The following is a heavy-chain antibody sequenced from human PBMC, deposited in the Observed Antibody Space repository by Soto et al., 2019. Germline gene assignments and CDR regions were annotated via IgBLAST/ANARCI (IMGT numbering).Heavy chain of an antibody. Sequence: GGSLRLSCAASGFTFSNAWMNWVRQAPGKGLEWVGRIKSKTDGGTKDYAAPGKGRFTISRDDSKNTLYLQMNSLKTEDTAVYYCTTDQVGLRRFMISGQPRNDAFDIWGQGTMVTVSS. J-gene: IGHJ3*02. D-gene: IGHD3-16*01. CDR2: IKSKTDGGTK. CDR1: GFTFSNAW. CDR3: TTDQVGLRRFMISGQPRNDAFDI. V-gene: IGHV3-15*07.